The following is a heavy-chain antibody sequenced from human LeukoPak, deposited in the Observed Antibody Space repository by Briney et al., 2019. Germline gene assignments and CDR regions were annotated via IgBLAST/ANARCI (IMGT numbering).Heavy chain of an antibody. CDR3: AKDQQVTTIFTIDY. Sequence: GGSLRLSCAASGFTFSSYAMSWVRQAPGKGLEWVSATSGSGGSRYYADSVKGRFTISRDNSKNTLYLQMNSLRAEDTVVYYCAKDQQVTTIFTIDYWGQGTLVTVSS. CDR1: GFTFSSYA. J-gene: IGHJ4*02. D-gene: IGHD4-17*01. CDR2: TSGSGGSR. V-gene: IGHV3-23*01.